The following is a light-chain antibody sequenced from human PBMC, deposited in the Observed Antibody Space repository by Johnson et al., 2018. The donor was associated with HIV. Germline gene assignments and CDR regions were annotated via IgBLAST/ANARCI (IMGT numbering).Light chain of an antibody. CDR3: GTWDSSLNAYV. V-gene: IGLV1-51*01. CDR2: DNN. J-gene: IGLJ1*01. Sequence: QSVLTQPPSVSAAPGQKVTISCSGSSSNIGNNYVSWYQQLPRTAPKLLIYDNNKRPSGIPDRFSGSKYGTSATLGITGLQTGDEADYYCGTWDSSLNAYVFGAATKVAVL. CDR1: SSNIGNNY.